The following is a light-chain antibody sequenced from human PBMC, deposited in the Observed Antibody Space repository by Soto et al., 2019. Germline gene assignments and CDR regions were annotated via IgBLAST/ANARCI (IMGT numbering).Light chain of an antibody. CDR2: GAS. CDR3: QQYGSSPRT. CDR1: QSVRSDY. Sequence: EIVLTQSPGTLSLSPGERGTLSSTDRQSVRSDYLAWYQQKPGQAPRLHIYGASTRATGIPDRFTGSGSGTDFTLTISRLEPEDFAVYYCQQYGSSPRTFGQGTKVDIK. J-gene: IGKJ1*01. V-gene: IGKV3-20*01.